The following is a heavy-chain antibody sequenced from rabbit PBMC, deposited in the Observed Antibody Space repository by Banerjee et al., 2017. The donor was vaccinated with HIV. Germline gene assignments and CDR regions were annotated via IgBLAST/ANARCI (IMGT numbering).Heavy chain of an antibody. CDR3: ARDLAGVIGWNFNL. Sequence: QEQLVESGGDLVKPGASLTLTCTASGFSFSSSYYICWVRQAPGKGLEWIACIYAGSGGSTYYASWAKGRFTISKTSSTTVTLQMTSLTAADTASYFCARDLAGVIGWNFNLWGPGTLVTVS. CDR1: GFSFSSSYY. V-gene: IGHV1S45*01. J-gene: IGHJ4*01. CDR2: IYAGSGGST. D-gene: IGHD4-1*01.